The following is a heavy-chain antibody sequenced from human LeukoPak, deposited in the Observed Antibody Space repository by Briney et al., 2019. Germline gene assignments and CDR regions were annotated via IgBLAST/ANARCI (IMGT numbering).Heavy chain of an antibody. J-gene: IGHJ3*02. CDR2: ISGSGEIT. Sequence: GGSLRLSCAASGFSFSSYAMSWVRQAPGMRLEWVSSISGSGEITYYADSLEGRFTISRDNSKNTLYLQMNSLRAEDTAVYYCARGGYYYDSSGLIDAFDIWGQGTMVTVSS. D-gene: IGHD3-22*01. CDR1: GFSFSSYA. CDR3: ARGGYYYDSSGLIDAFDI. V-gene: IGHV3-23*01.